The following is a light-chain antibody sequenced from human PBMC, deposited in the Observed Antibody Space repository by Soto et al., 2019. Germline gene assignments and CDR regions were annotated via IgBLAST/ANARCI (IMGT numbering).Light chain of an antibody. V-gene: IGKV3-15*01. J-gene: IGKJ1*01. CDR3: QQYNAWPPT. CDR2: GVS. Sequence: EIVMTQSPATLSVSPGQGATLSCRASQTITSNLAWYQQKPGQAPGLLMYGVSTRATDIPARFSGSGSGTEFTLTISSLQSEDFAVYYCQQYNAWPPTFAQGTKVDI. CDR1: QTITSN.